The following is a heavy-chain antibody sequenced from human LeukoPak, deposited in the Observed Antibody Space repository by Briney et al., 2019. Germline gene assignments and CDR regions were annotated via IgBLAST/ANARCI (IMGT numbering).Heavy chain of an antibody. CDR2: IYYSGST. CDR1: GGSISPYY. D-gene: IGHD3-22*01. V-gene: IGHV4-59*01. CDR3: ARASYDSSGYLIDY. J-gene: IGHJ4*02. Sequence: SETLSLTCTVSGGSISPYYWSWIRQPPGKGQEWIGYIYYSGSTNYNPSLKSRVTISVDTSKNQFSLKLSSVTAADTAVYYCARASYDSSGYLIDYWGQGTLVTVSS.